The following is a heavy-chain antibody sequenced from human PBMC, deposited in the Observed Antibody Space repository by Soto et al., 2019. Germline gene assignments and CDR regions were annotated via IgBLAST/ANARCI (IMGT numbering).Heavy chain of an antibody. D-gene: IGHD6-13*01. Sequence: SETLSLTCTVSGDSLTVVRYTWTWIRQHPGKGLDWIGTIFHNGDTLYSPSLKSRVTIGLYTSKNQMSLKLDSVTAADTAVYVCARVLQHSRWVGDDWGPGTRVTV. CDR1: GDSLTVVRYT. CDR2: IFHNGDT. J-gene: IGHJ4*02. V-gene: IGHV4-31*03. CDR3: ARVLQHSRWVGDD.